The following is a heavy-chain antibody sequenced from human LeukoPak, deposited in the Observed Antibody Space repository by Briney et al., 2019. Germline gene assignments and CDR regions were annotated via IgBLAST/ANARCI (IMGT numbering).Heavy chain of an antibody. CDR1: GFTFSSYG. D-gene: IGHD4-17*01. V-gene: IGHV3-33*08. CDR3: ARADYGDSGIDY. J-gene: IGHJ4*02. Sequence: PGGSLRLSCAASGFTFSSYGMHWVRQAPGKGLEWVAVIWYDGSNKYYADSVKGRFTISRDNSKNTLYLQMNSLRAEDTAVYYCARADYGDSGIDYWGQGTLVTVSS. CDR2: IWYDGSNK.